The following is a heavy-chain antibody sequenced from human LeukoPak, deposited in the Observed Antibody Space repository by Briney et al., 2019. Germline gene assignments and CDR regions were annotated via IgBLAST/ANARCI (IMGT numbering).Heavy chain of an antibody. V-gene: IGHV3-33*01. D-gene: IGHD3/OR15-3a*01. CDR2: IWYDGSNK. CDR1: GFTFSSYG. Sequence: GRSLRLSCAASGFTFSSYGMHWVRQAPGKGLEWVAVIWYDGSNKYYADSVKGRFTISRDNSKNSLYLQMTSLRVEDTAVYYCASGRHDFPHWGQGTLVTVSS. J-gene: IGHJ4*02. CDR3: ASGRHDFPH.